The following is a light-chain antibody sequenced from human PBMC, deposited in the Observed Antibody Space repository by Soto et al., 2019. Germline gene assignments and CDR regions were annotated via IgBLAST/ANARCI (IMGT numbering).Light chain of an antibody. V-gene: IGKV1-5*01. CDR2: SAS. Sequence: DIQMTQSPSTLSASVGDRVTITCRASQTIRTLLAWYQQKPGKAPKLLIYSASTLESGVPSRFSGSGSGTEFTLTINSLQPDDFVTYYCQQCATFPWTFGQGTKVDIK. J-gene: IGKJ1*01. CDR3: QQCATFPWT. CDR1: QTIRTL.